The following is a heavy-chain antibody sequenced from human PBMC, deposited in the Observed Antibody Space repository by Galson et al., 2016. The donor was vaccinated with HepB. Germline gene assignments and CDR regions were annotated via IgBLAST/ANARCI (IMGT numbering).Heavy chain of an antibody. Sequence: SVKVSCKASGYTFSTYDMHWVRQSPGQRLEWMGYISAASGDTKYSQSFQGRVTLTRDTSATTHYIELTSLTSEDTAVYYCARDLIGNMDDWGQGTTVSVSS. J-gene: IGHJ6*02. D-gene: IGHD3-16*02. V-gene: IGHV1-3*01. CDR2: ISAASGDT. CDR3: ARDLIGNMDD. CDR1: GYTFSTYD.